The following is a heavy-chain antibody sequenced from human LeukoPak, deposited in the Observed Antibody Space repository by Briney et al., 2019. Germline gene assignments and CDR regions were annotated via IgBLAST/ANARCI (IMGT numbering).Heavy chain of an antibody. CDR2: IYYNGST. V-gene: IGHV4-30-4*08. D-gene: IGHD3-10*01. Sequence: SQTPSLTCTVSGGSISSGDYYWSWIRQPPGKGLEWIGYIYYNGSTYYNPSLKSRVTISVDTSKNQFSLKLSSVTAADTAVYYCAGTSLGGARFDPWGQGTLVTVSS. CDR1: GGSISSGDYY. J-gene: IGHJ5*02. CDR3: AGTSLGGARFDP.